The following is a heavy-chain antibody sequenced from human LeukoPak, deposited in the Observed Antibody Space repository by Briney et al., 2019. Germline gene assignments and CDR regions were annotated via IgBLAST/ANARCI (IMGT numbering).Heavy chain of an antibody. CDR1: GYTFTSYG. J-gene: IGHJ4*02. Sequence: ASVKVSCKASGYTFTSYGISWVRQAPGQGLEWMGWISAYNGNTNYAQKLQGRVTMTTDTSTSTAYMELRSLRSDDTAVYYCARDGRYYDILTGSRGYNYFDYWGQGTLVTVSS. V-gene: IGHV1-18*01. CDR2: ISAYNGNT. D-gene: IGHD3-9*01. CDR3: ARDGRYYDILTGSRGYNYFDY.